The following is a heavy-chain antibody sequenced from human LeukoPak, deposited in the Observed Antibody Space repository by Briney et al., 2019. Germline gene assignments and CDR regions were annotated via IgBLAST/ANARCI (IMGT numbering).Heavy chain of an antibody. V-gene: IGHV3-33*06. CDR3: AKVTTVVTLFDY. D-gene: IGHD4-23*01. J-gene: IGHJ4*02. CDR1: GFTFSSYG. CDR2: IWYDGSNK. Sequence: GRSLRLSCAASGFTFSSYGMHWVRQAPGKGLEWVAVIWYDGSNKYYADSVKGRFTISRDNSKNTLYLQMNSLGAEDTAVYYCAKVTTVVTLFDYWGQGTLVTVSS.